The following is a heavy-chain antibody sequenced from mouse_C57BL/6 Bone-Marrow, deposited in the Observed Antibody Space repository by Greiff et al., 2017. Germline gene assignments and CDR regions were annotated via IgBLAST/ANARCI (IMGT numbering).Heavy chain of an antibody. CDR1: GYTFTSYW. J-gene: IGHJ1*03. Sequence: QVQLQQPGAELVKPGASVKMSCKASGYTFTSYWITWVKQRPGQGLEWIGDIYPGSGSTNYNEKFKSKATLTVDKSSSTAYMQLSSLTSEDSAVYYCARSDYYGSTYWYFDVWGTGTTVTVSS. V-gene: IGHV1-55*01. D-gene: IGHD1-1*01. CDR2: IYPGSGST. CDR3: ARSDYYGSTYWYFDV.